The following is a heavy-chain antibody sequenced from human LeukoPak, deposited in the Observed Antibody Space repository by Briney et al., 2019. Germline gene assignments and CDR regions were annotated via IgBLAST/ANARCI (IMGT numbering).Heavy chain of an antibody. J-gene: IGHJ4*02. D-gene: IGHD5-12*01. CDR3: ARDRIVATIRFDY. CDR2: INPNSGGT. V-gene: IGHV1-2*02. CDR1: GYTFTGYY. Sequence: GASVKVSCKASGYTFTGYYMHWVRQAPGQGLEWMGWINPNSGGTNYAQKFQGRVTMTRDTSISTAYMELSRLRSDDTAVYYCARDRIVATIRFDYWGQGTLVTVSS.